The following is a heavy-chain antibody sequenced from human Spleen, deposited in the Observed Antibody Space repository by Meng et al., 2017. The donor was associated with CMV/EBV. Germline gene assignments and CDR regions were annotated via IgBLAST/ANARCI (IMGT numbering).Heavy chain of an antibody. CDR3: ARDMGSHCTSSRCYTGDAFDI. D-gene: IGHD2-2*02. CDR2: ISSSSHTI. J-gene: IGHJ3*02. CDR1: GFTVSSNY. Sequence: GESLKISCAASGFTVSSNYMSWVRQAPGKGLEWVSYISSSSHTIQYADSVQGRFTISRDNAKNSLYLQMNSLRAEDTAVYYCARDMGSHCTSSRCYTGDAFDIWGQGTVVTVSS. V-gene: IGHV3-48*04.